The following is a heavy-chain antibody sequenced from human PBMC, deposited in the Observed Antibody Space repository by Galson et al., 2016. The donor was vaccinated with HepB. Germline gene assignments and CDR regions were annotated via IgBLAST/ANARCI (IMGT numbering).Heavy chain of an antibody. V-gene: IGHV3-53*01. J-gene: IGHJ4*02. CDR3: ARASISHFDF. CDR2: IFSGGST. CDR1: DFTVNSHY. Sequence: SLRLSCAASDFTVNSHYLTWVRQAPGKGLEWVSIIFSGGSTFYADSVKGRFTISRDGSKNTLYLQMDSLRDEDTAVYFCARASISHFDFWGQGILVTVSS.